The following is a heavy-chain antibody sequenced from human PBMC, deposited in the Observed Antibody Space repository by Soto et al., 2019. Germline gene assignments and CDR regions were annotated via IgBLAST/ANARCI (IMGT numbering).Heavy chain of an antibody. CDR2: IYHSGIT. D-gene: IGHD4-17*01. Sequence: SETLSLTCAVSGGSISSSQWWNWVRQPPGKGLEWIGEIYHSGITNYNPSLKSRVTISLDKSKNQFSLKLTSVTAADTAVYYCASLAMTTTHLDYWGQGTLVT. V-gene: IGHV4-4*02. J-gene: IGHJ4*01. CDR1: GGSISSSQW. CDR3: ASLAMTTTHLDY.